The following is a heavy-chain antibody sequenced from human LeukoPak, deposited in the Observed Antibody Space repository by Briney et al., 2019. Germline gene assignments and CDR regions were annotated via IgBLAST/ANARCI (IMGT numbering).Heavy chain of an antibody. D-gene: IGHD2-15*01. V-gene: IGHV3-23*01. CDR3: AVARRVSCSGGSCELATFDI. J-gene: IGHJ3*02. CDR2: ISGSGGST. Sequence: GGSLRLSCAASGFTFSSYAMSWVPQAPGKGLEWVSAISGSGGSTYYADSVRGGFTIYRDNSKNMHYLLMNRLRGEDRAGSYCAVARRVSCSGGSCELATFDIWGQGSMVPV. CDR1: GFTFSSYA.